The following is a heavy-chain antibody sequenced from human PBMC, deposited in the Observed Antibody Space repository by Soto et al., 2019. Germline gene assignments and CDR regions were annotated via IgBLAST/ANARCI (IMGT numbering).Heavy chain of an antibody. CDR3: ATAGLTGAV. J-gene: IGHJ6*02. D-gene: IGHD3-9*01. CDR2: ISVSGTMR. CDR1: GFTFSSYE. V-gene: IGHV3-48*03. Sequence: GSLIFPCSPSGFTFSSYEMNRVRQAPGKGLEWVSYISVSGTMRFYADAVKGRFTISRDNTKKILYLQMNSLRAEDKALYYCATAGLTGAVWGQGTKVTVYS.